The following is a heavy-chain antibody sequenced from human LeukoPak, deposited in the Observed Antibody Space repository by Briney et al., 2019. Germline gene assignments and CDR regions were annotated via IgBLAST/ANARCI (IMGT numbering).Heavy chain of an antibody. CDR3: ARGGEDIVVVVAATNNWFDP. CDR1: GFTFSDYY. D-gene: IGHD2-15*01. Sequence: GGSLRLSCAASGFTFSDYYMSWIRQAPGKGLEWVSYISSSGSTIYYADSVKGRFTISRDNAKNSLYLQMNSLRAEDTAVYYRARGGEDIVVVVAATNNWFDPWGQGTLVTVSS. V-gene: IGHV3-11*01. J-gene: IGHJ5*02. CDR2: ISSSGSTI.